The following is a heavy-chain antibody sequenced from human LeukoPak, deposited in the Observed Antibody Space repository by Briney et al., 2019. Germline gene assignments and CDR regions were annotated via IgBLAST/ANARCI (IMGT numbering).Heavy chain of an antibody. CDR3: ATDREMPFLFDY. CDR1: GGTFVSYA. Sequence: GASVKVSCKASGGTFVSYAISWVRQAPGQGLEWMGRIIPILGIANYAQKFQGRVTITADKSASTAYMELSSLRSEDTAVYYCATDREMPFLFDYWGQGTLVTVSS. D-gene: IGHD5-24*01. CDR2: IIPILGIA. J-gene: IGHJ4*02. V-gene: IGHV1-69*04.